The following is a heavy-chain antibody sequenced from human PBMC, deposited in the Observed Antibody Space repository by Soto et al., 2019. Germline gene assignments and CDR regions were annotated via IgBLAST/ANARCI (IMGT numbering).Heavy chain of an antibody. CDR2: ITGSGRST. V-gene: IGHV3-23*01. D-gene: IGHD4-17*01. Sequence: EVQLLESGGDLVQPGGSLRLSCALSGFTFSNYAMNWVRQAPGKGLEWVSAITGSGRSTYYAESVKGRFTISRDNSKNTLSLQMNSLRAEDTAVYYCATYYGDYAGGEFFQHWGQGTLVTVSS. CDR3: ATYYGDYAGGEFFQH. CDR1: GFTFSNYA. J-gene: IGHJ1*01.